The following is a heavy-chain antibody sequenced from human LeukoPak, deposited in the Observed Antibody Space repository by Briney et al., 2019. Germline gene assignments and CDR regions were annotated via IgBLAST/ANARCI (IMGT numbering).Heavy chain of an antibody. D-gene: IGHD3-16*01. CDR1: GFIVSSKY. CDR2: IYSGANT. V-gene: IGHV3-53*01. Sequence: GGSLRLSCAASGFIVSSKYMSWVRQAPGKGLEWVSVIYSGANTYFADSVQGRFTISRDTSRNTLYLQMNSLRAEDTAVYYCARLGPYYFDSWGQGTLVIVSS. J-gene: IGHJ4*02. CDR3: ARLGPYYFDS.